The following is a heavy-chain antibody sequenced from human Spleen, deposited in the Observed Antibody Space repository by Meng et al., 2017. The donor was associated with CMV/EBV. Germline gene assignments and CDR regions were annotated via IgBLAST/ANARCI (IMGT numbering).Heavy chain of an antibody. Sequence: GESLKISCAASGFTFSSYAMSWVRQAPGKGLEWVSFITSSSLYMYYADSVKGRFTISRDNAKPLLYLQMNSLRAEDTAIYYCAREVRGAFYYYGMDVWGQGTMVTV. D-gene: IGHD3-16*01. J-gene: IGHJ6*02. CDR1: GFTFSSYA. CDR2: ITSSSLYM. CDR3: AREVRGAFYYYGMDV. V-gene: IGHV3-21*01.